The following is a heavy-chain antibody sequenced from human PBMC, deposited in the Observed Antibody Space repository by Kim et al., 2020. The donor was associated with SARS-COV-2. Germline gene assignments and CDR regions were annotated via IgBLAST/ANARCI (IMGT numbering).Heavy chain of an antibody. Sequence: QKFQGRVTITADKSTSTAYMELSSLRSEDTAVYYCARVYVGFGEKYAFDIWGQGTMVTVSS. CDR3: ARVYVGFGEKYAFDI. D-gene: IGHD3-10*01. J-gene: IGHJ3*02. V-gene: IGHV1-69*04.